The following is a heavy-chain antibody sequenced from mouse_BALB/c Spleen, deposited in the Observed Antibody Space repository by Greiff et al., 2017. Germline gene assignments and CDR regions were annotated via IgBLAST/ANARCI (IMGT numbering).Heavy chain of an antibody. J-gene: IGHJ4*01. Sequence: EVHLVESGGGLVQPGGSLKLSCAASGFTFSSYGMSWVRQTPDKRLELVATINSNGGSTYYPDSVKGRFTISRDNAKNTLYLQMSSLKSEDTAMYYCAREEGYYYGAMDYWGQGTSVTVSS. CDR2: INSNGGST. D-gene: IGHD1-1*01. V-gene: IGHV5-6-3*01. CDR3: AREEGYYYGAMDY. CDR1: GFTFSSYG.